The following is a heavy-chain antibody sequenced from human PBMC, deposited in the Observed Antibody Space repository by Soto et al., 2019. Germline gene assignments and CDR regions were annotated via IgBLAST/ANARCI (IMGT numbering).Heavy chain of an antibody. CDR1: GFTFSSYG. CDR3: AREYKVGAIGGASA. D-gene: IGHD1-26*01. CDR2: IWYDGSNK. J-gene: IGHJ5*02. Sequence: PGGSLRLSCAASGFTFSSYGMHWVRQAPGKGLEWVAVIWYDGSNKYYADSVKGRFTISRDNSKNTLYLQMNSLRAEDTAVYYCAREYKVGAIGGASAWGQGTPVTVSS. V-gene: IGHV3-33*01.